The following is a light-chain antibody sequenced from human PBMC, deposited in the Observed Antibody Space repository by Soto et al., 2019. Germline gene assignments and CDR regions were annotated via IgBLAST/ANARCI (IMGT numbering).Light chain of an antibody. V-gene: IGKV3-20*01. Sequence: EIVLTQSPGTLSLPPGERATLSCRSSQSVSSSYLAWYQHKPGQAPRLLIYDVSSRATGIPDRFSGSGSGTDFTLTISRLEPEDFAVYYCQQYGSSPTFGQGTKVEIK. J-gene: IGKJ1*01. CDR3: QQYGSSPT. CDR1: QSVSSSY. CDR2: DVS.